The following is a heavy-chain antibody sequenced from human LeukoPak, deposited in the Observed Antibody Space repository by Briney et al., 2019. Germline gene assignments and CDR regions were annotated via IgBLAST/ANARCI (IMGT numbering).Heavy chain of an antibody. Sequence: SETLSLTCTVSGGSISSYYWSWIRQPAGKGLEWIGRIYTTGSTNYNPSLKSRVTMSVDTSKNQFSLKLNSATAADTAVYYCARERTIYCSSTSCYMGFDYWGQGTLVTVSS. J-gene: IGHJ4*02. D-gene: IGHD2-2*02. CDR3: ARERTIYCSSTSCYMGFDY. CDR1: GGSISSYY. V-gene: IGHV4-4*07. CDR2: IYTTGST.